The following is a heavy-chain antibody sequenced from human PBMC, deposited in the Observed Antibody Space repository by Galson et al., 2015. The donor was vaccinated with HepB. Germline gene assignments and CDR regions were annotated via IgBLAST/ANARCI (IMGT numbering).Heavy chain of an antibody. Sequence: SVKVSCKASGYTFTSYGISWVRQAPGQGLEWMGWISAYNGNTNYAQKLQGRVTMTTDTSTSTAYMELRSLRSDDTAVYYCARVVIPKQWLVREVWFDPWGQGTLVTVSS. J-gene: IGHJ5*02. V-gene: IGHV1-18*04. D-gene: IGHD6-19*01. CDR3: ARVVIPKQWLVREVWFDP. CDR1: GYTFTSYG. CDR2: ISAYNGNT.